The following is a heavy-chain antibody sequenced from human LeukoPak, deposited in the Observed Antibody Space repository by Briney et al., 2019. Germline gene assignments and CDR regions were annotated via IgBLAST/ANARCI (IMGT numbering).Heavy chain of an antibody. CDR1: GGSISSGSYY. D-gene: IGHD3-22*01. CDR3: ARDLYYYDSSGYYLWGFDI. J-gene: IGHJ3*02. CDR2: IYTSAST. V-gene: IGHV4-61*02. Sequence: PSQTLSLTCTVSGGSISSGSYYWSWIRQPAGKGLEWIGRIYTSASTNYNPSLKSRVTISVDTSKNQFSLKLSSVTAADTAVYYCARDLYYYDSSGYYLWGFDIWGQGTMVTVSS.